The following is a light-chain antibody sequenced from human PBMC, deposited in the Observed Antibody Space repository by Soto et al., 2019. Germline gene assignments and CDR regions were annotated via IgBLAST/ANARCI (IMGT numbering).Light chain of an antibody. CDR2: DAS. CDR1: QGISSY. V-gene: IGKV1-33*01. CDR3: QQYDNLPLT. Sequence: IQLTQSPSSLSASVGDRVTITCRASQGISSYLAWYQQKPGKAPKLLIYDASNLETGVPSRFSGSGSGTDFTFTISSPQPEDIATYYCQQYDNLPLTFGGGTKVDIK. J-gene: IGKJ4*01.